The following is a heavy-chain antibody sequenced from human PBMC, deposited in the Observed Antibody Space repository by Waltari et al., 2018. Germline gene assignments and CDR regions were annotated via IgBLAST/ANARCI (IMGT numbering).Heavy chain of an antibody. CDR1: GGTFSSYA. V-gene: IGHV1-69*12. CDR2: IIPIFGTA. CDR3: AKDSRSDGYSGYDYAFDY. Sequence: QVQLVQSGAEVKKPGSSVKVSCKASGGTFSSYAISWVRQAPGQGLEWMGGIIPIFGTANYAQKFQGRVTITADESTSTAYMELSSLRSEDTAVYYCAKDSRSDGYSGYDYAFDYWGQGTLVTVSS. J-gene: IGHJ4*02. D-gene: IGHD5-12*01.